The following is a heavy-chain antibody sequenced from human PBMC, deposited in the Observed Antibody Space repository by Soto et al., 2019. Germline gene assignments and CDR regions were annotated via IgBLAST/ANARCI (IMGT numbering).Heavy chain of an antibody. CDR2: ISAYNGNT. CDR3: AREGTCSSTSCPTYFSFGMDV. CDR1: GYTFASYG. J-gene: IGHJ6*01. Sequence: QVQLVQSGAEVKKPGASVKVSCKASGYTFASYGISWVRQAPGQGLEWMGWISAYNGNTNYAQKLQGRVTMTTDTFMRTAYMEVRSLRSDDTAVYYCAREGTCSSTSCPTYFSFGMDVW. V-gene: IGHV1-18*01. D-gene: IGHD2-2*01.